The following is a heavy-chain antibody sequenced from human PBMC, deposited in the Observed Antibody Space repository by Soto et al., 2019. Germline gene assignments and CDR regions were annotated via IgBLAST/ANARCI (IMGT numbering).Heavy chain of an antibody. D-gene: IGHD3-3*01. CDR2: ISYSGTP. CDR1: GGSVSSGSHY. V-gene: IGHV4-61*01. Sequence: KPSETLSLTCTVSGGSVSSGSHYWSWIRQSPGKGLEWIAYISYSGTPDYNPSLKSRVSILLDKSRNQISLRLGSVTAADTAVYYCARDRFDDLNSFGAFDIWGQGTMVTVSS. J-gene: IGHJ3*02. CDR3: ARDRFDDLNSFGAFDI.